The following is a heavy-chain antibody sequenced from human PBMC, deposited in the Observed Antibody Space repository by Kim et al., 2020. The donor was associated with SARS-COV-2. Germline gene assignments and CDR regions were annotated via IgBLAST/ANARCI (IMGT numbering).Heavy chain of an antibody. CDR1: GYTFTGYY. D-gene: IGHD2-2*01. CDR3: ALEDIVVVPAAMDY. J-gene: IGHJ4*02. CDR2: INPNSGGT. Sequence: ASVKVSCKASGYTFTGYYMHWVRQAPGQGLEWMGWINPNSGGTNYAQKFQGRVTMTRDTSISTAYMELSRLRSDDTAVYYCALEDIVVVPAAMDYWGQGTLVTVSS. V-gene: IGHV1-2*02.